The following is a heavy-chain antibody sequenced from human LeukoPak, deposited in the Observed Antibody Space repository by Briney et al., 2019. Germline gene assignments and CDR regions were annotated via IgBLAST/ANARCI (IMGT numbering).Heavy chain of an antibody. CDR2: ISGRGGST. D-gene: IGHD3-10*01. J-gene: IGHJ4*02. V-gene: IGHV3-23*01. CDR3: AKSVGSGSYPRDFDY. CDR1: GFTFSSYA. Sequence: GGSLRLSCAASGFTFSSYAMSWVRQAPGKGLEWVSAISGRGGSTYYADSVKGRFTISRDNSKNTLYLQMNSLRAEDTAVYYCAKSVGSGSYPRDFDYWGQGTLVTVSS.